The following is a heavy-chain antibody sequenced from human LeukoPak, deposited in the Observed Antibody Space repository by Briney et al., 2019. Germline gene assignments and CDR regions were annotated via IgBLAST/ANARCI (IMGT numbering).Heavy chain of an antibody. D-gene: IGHD6-19*01. Sequence: PVKVSCKASGGTFSSYAISWVRQAPGQGLEWMGGIIPIFGTANYAQKFQGRVTITADESTSTAYMELSSLRSEDTAVYYCARGSSSGWHTDYWGQGTLVTVSS. CDR3: ARGSSSGWHTDY. V-gene: IGHV1-69*01. CDR2: IIPIFGTA. J-gene: IGHJ4*02. CDR1: GGTFSSYA.